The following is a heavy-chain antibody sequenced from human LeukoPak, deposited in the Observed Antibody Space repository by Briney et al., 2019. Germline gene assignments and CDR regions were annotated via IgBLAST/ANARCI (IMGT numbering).Heavy chain of an antibody. J-gene: IGHJ4*02. D-gene: IGHD5-12*01. CDR2: IYTSGST. CDR1: GGSISSGSYY. Sequence: SETLSLTCTVSGGSISSGSYYWSWIRQPAGKGLEWIGRIYTSGSTNYNPSLKSRVTISVDTSKNQFSLKLSSVTAADTAVYYCARHFGYDDTSYYQGVPDYWGQGSLVTVSS. V-gene: IGHV4-61*02. CDR3: ARHFGYDDTSYYQGVPDY.